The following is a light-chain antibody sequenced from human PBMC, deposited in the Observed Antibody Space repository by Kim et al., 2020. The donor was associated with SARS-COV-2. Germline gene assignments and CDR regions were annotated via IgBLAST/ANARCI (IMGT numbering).Light chain of an antibody. V-gene: IGKV4-1*01. CDR1: QSVLYSSNNKNY. CDR2: WAS. Sequence: RTTINCKSSQSVLYSSNNKNYLSWYQQKPGQPPKLLIYWASTRESGVPDRFSGSGSGTDFTLTISSLQAEDAAIYYCQQYETTPYTFGQGTKLEIK. J-gene: IGKJ2*01. CDR3: QQYETTPYT.